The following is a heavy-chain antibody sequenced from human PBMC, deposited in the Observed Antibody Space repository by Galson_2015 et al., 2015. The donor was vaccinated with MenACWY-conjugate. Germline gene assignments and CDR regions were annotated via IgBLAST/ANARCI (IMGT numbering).Heavy chain of an antibody. J-gene: IGHJ2*01. CDR1: GYSFTSYW. CDR2: IDPTDSYT. Sequence: SGAEVKKPGESLRISCQGSGYSFTSYWISWVRQMSGKGLEWMGRIDPTDSYTNYSPSFQGHVTISIDKSISTAYLQWSSLKASDTAMYYCARHKGTWYFDLWGRGTLVTVSS. V-gene: IGHV5-10-1*01. CDR3: ARHKGTWYFDL.